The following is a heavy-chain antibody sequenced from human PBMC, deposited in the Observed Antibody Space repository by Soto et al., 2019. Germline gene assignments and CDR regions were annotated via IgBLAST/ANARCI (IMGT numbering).Heavy chain of an antibody. CDR1: GYTFTGYY. D-gene: IGHD3-16*01. V-gene: IGHV1-2*04. Sequence: GASVKVSCKASGYTFTGYYMHWVGQAPGQGLEWMGWINPNSGGTNYDRKFQGWATMTRDTSISTAYMELSSLRTDDTAVYYWAREGSYGAHDAFDIWGQGTMVTVSS. CDR3: AREGSYGAHDAFDI. J-gene: IGHJ3*02. CDR2: INPNSGGT.